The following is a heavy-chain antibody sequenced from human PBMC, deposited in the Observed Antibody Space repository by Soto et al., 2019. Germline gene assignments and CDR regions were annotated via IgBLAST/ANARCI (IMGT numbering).Heavy chain of an antibody. J-gene: IGHJ4*02. V-gene: IGHV3-15*01. Sequence: GGSLRLSCAASGFTFSNAWMGWVRQAPGKGLEWVGRIKSKTDGGTTDYAAPVKGRFTISRDDSKNTLYLQMNSLKTEDTAVYYCTTVQKAQMGETKPAYFGYWGQGTLVTVPS. CDR2: IKSKTDGGTT. CDR1: GFTFSNAW. CDR3: TTVQKAQMGETKPAYFGY.